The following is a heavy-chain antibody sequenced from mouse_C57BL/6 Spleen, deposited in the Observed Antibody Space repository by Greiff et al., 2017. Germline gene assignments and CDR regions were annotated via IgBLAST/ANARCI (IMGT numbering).Heavy chain of an antibody. CDR3: ARSDGSSVEY. Sequence: QVQLQQPGAELVKPGASVTLSCKASGYTFTSYWMHWVKQRPGQGLEWIGMIHPNCGRTNYNEKFKSKATLTLVKSSCPAYMQLSSLTSEDSAGYEWARSDGSSVEYWGQGTRHKVSS. CDR2: IHPNCGRT. J-gene: IGHJ2*03. V-gene: IGHV1-64*01. D-gene: IGHD1-1*01. CDR1: GYTFTSYW.